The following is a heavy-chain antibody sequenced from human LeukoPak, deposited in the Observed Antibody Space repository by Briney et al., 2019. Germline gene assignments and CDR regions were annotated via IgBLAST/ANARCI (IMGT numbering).Heavy chain of an antibody. D-gene: IGHD4-17*01. Sequence: GGSLRLSCAPSGFTFSSYSLNWVRQAPAKGLAWVSSITVSSSYIYYADSVKGRFTISRDSAKNSVYLQMNGLRAEDTAVYYCARNRRPYGDYDYWGQGTLVIVSS. CDR3: ARNRRPYGDYDY. CDR2: ITVSSSYI. CDR1: GFTFSSYS. J-gene: IGHJ4*02. V-gene: IGHV3-21*01.